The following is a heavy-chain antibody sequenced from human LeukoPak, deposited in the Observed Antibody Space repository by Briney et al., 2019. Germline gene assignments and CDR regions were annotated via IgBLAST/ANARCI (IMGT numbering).Heavy chain of an antibody. CDR1: GFTFSNAW. Sequence: GGSLRLSCAASGFTFSNAWMSWVRQAPVKGLEWVGRIKSKTDGGTTDYAAPVKGRFTISRDDSKNTLYLQMNSLKTEDTAVYYCTTYPLLGVFDYWGQGTLVTVSS. CDR2: IKSKTDGGTT. CDR3: TTYPLLGVFDY. D-gene: IGHD2-8*01. J-gene: IGHJ4*02. V-gene: IGHV3-15*01.